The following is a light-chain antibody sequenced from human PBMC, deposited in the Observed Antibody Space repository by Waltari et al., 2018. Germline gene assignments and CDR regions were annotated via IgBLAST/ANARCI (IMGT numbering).Light chain of an antibody. V-gene: IGLV2-14*03. Sequence: QSALTQPASVSGSPGQSITISCTGTSSDLGAFKYVSWYQQPPGRAPKLLIYDVTNRPSGVSDRFSGSKSDDTASLTISGLQAADEADYYCTSYTTTSSYVFGTGTKVTVL. CDR3: TSYTTTSSYV. CDR1: SSDLGAFKY. CDR2: DVT. J-gene: IGLJ1*01.